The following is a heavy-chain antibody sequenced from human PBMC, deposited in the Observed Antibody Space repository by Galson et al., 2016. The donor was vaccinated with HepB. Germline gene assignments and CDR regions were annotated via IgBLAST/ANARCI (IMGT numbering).Heavy chain of an antibody. D-gene: IGHD2/OR15-2a*01. CDR3: ARVRCSTFRCQNWFDP. J-gene: IGHJ5*02. Sequence: CAISGDSVSSNSAAWTWIRQSPLRGLEWLGRTYYRSKWYNDYAVSVKSRISIHPDTSKDQFSLQLNSVPPEDTAVYYCARVRCSTFRCQNWFDPWGQGTLVTVSS. CDR2: TYYRSKWYN. CDR1: GDSVSSNSAA. V-gene: IGHV6-1*01.